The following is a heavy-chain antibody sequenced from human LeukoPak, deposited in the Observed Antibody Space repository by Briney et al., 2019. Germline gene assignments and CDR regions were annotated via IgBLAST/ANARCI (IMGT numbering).Heavy chain of an antibody. Sequence: GESLKISCKGSGYSFTSYWIGWVRQMPGKGQEWMGIIYPGDSDTRYSPSFQGQVTISADKSISTAYLQWSSLKASDTAMYYCARTYYYDSSGCYSYYFDYWGQGTLVTVSS. CDR3: ARTYYYDSSGCYSYYFDY. CDR2: IYPGDSDT. V-gene: IGHV5-51*01. J-gene: IGHJ4*02. CDR1: GYSFTSYW. D-gene: IGHD3-22*01.